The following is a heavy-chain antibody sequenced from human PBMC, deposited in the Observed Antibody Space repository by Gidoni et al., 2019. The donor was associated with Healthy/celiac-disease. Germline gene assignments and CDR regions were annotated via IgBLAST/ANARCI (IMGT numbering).Heavy chain of an antibody. V-gene: IGHV3-30-3*01. D-gene: IGHD5-12*01. Sequence: QVQLVESGGGVVQPGRSLRLSCAASGFTFSRCAMHWVRQAPGKGLVWVAVISYYGSNKYYADSVKGRFTISRDNSKNTLYLQMNSLRAEDTAVYDCARDRYSGYDWEYYFDYWGQGTLVTVSS. CDR3: ARDRYSGYDWEYYFDY. J-gene: IGHJ4*02. CDR2: ISYYGSNK. CDR1: GFTFSRCA.